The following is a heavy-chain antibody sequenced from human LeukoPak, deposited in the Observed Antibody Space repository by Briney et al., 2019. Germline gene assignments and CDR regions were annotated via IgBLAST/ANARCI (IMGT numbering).Heavy chain of an antibody. CDR1: GGSISSYY. J-gene: IGHJ6*02. CDR3: AREPSGDRIYGMDV. V-gene: IGHV4-59*01. Sequence: PSETLSLTCTVSGGSISSYYWSWIRQPPGKGLEWIGYIYYSGSTNYNPSLKRRVTISVDTSKNQFSLKLSSVTAADTAVYYCAREPSGDRIYGMDVRGQGTTVTVSS. D-gene: IGHD2-21*02. CDR2: IYYSGST.